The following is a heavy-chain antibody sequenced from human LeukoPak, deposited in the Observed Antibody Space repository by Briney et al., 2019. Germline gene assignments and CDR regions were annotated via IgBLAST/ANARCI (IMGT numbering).Heavy chain of an antibody. D-gene: IGHD3-10*01. J-gene: IGHJ5*02. CDR3: ARWGRGSGSFNWFDP. V-gene: IGHV4-59*01. Sequence: SETLSLTCAVSGGSISDCYWSWLRQPPGKGLELIGYVHYTGNTNYNSSLKSRVSISVDTAKNQFSLKLTSVTAADTAMYYCARWGRGSGSFNWFDPWGQGTMVTVSS. CDR2: VHYTGNT. CDR1: GGSISDCY.